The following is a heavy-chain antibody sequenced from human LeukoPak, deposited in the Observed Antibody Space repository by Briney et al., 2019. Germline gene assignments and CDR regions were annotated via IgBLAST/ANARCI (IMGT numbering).Heavy chain of an antibody. CDR1: GGTFSNYA. D-gene: IGHD3-22*01. Sequence: SVKVSCKASGGTFSNYALSWVRQAPGQGLEWMGATIPIFNAANYAQKFKGRVTITADESTSTAYMELGSLRSEDTAVYYCARARTDYYDSSGSPFKYWGQGTLITVSS. CDR2: TIPIFNAA. CDR3: ARARTDYYDSSGSPFKY. J-gene: IGHJ4*01. V-gene: IGHV1-69*01.